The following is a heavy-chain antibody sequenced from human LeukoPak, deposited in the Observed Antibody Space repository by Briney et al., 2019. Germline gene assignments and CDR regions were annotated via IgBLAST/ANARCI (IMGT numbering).Heavy chain of an antibody. D-gene: IGHD4-17*01. V-gene: IGHV4-38-2*02. CDR3: ARVYGDLRVDY. J-gene: IGHJ4*02. Sequence: SETLSLTCTVSGYSISSGYYWGWIRQPPGKGLEWIGSIYHSGSTYYNPSLKSRVTISVDTSKNQFSLKLGSVTAADTAVYYCARVYGDLRVDYWGQGTLVTVSS. CDR1: GYSISSGYY. CDR2: IYHSGST.